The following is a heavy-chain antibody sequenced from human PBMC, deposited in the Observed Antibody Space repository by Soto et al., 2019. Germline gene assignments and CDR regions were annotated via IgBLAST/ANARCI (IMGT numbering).Heavy chain of an antibody. CDR1: GGSISNNNYY. CDR3: ARQGITMIVVVATDNWFDP. D-gene: IGHD3-22*01. CDR2: IYYSGST. V-gene: IGHV4-39*01. Sequence: SETLSLTCSVSGGSISNNNYYWCWIRQPPGKALEWIGSIYYSGSTYYNPSLKSRVTISVDTSRNQFSLKLNSVTAADTAVYYCARQGITMIVVVATDNWFDPWGQGTLVTVSS. J-gene: IGHJ5*02.